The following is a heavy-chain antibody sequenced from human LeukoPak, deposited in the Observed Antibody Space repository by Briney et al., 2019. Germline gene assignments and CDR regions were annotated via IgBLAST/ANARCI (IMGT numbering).Heavy chain of an antibody. CDR1: GYTFTGYY. D-gene: IGHD6-13*01. V-gene: IGHV1-2*06. CDR2: INPNSGGT. Sequence: GASVKVSCKASGYTFTGYYMHWVRQAPGQGLEWMGRINPNSGGTNYAQKFQGRVTMTRDTSISTAYMELSRLRSDDTAVYYCARYSSSWYGDYDYWGQGTLVTVSS. CDR3: ARYSSSWYGDYDY. J-gene: IGHJ4*02.